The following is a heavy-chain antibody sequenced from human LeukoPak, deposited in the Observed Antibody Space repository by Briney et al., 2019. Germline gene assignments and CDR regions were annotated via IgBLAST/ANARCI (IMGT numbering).Heavy chain of an antibody. CDR1: GYSFTSHW. CDR2: IYPGDSDT. Sequence: GESLKISCKGFGYSFTSHWIAWVRQMPGKGLEWMGIIYPGDSDTRYSPSFQGQVTISGDKSISTVYLQWSSLKASDTAMYYCARVDLYCSSTSCYSFAYWGQGTLVTVSS. J-gene: IGHJ4*02. D-gene: IGHD2-2*01. V-gene: IGHV5-51*01. CDR3: ARVDLYCSSTSCYSFAY.